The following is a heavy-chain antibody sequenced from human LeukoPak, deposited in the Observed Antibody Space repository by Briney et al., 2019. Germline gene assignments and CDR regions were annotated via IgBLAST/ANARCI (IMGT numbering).Heavy chain of an antibody. CDR2: IYYSGST. J-gene: IGHJ4*02. D-gene: IGHD4-23*01. Sequence: PSETLSLTCTDPGGSISSSSYYWGWIRQTPGKGLEWIGSIYYSGSTYYNPSLKSRVTISVDTSKNQFSLKLSSVTAADTAVYDRARLISDRVTVVTHFDYWGQGTLVTVSS. V-gene: IGHV4-39*01. CDR3: ARLISDRVTVVTHFDY. CDR1: GGSISSSSYY.